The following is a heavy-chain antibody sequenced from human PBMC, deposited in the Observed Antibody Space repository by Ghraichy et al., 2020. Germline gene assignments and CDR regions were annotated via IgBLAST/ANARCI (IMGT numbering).Heavy chain of an antibody. V-gene: IGHV4-59*08. J-gene: IGHJ4*01. CDR2: IYYSGST. CDR1: GGSISSYY. Sequence: SETLSLTCTVSGGSISSYYWSWIRQPPGKGLEWIGYIYYSGSTNYNPSLKSRVTISVDTSKNQFSLKLSSVTAADTAVYYCASYKGAAGLFNYFDYWGQEPWSPSPQ. D-gene: IGHD6-13*01. CDR3: ASYKGAAGLFNYFDY.